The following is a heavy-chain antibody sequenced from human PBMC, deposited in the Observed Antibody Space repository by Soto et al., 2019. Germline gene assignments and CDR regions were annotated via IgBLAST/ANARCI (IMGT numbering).Heavy chain of an antibody. J-gene: IGHJ6*03. CDR2: IYYSGST. CDR1: GGSISSYY. D-gene: IGHD6-6*01. CDR3: ARQGSSVGYYYHYYMDV. Sequence: SETLSLTCTVSGGSISSYYWSWIRQPPGKGLEWIGYIYYSGSTNYNPSLKSRVTISVDTSKNQFSLKLTSATAADTAVYYCARQGSSVGYYYHYYMDVWGKGTTVTVSS. V-gene: IGHV4-59*08.